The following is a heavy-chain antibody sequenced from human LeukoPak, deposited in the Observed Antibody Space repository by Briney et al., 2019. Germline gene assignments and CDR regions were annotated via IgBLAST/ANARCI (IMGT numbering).Heavy chain of an antibody. CDR1: GDSISSNNYY. Sequence: SETLSLTCTVSGDSISSNNYYWGWIRQPPGKGLEWIGYIYYSGSTNYNPSLKSRVTISVDTSKNQFSLKLSSVTAADTAVYYCARVGYGYLYFDYWGQGTLVTVSS. CDR3: ARVGYGYLYFDY. J-gene: IGHJ4*02. CDR2: IYYSGST. D-gene: IGHD5-18*01. V-gene: IGHV4-61*05.